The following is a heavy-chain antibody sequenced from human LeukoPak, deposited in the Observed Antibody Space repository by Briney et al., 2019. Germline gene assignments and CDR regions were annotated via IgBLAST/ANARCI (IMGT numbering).Heavy chain of an antibody. J-gene: IGHJ4*02. CDR2: INPNSGGT. D-gene: IGHD3-10*01. CDR3: ARDRSGELFLGY. CDR1: GYTFTGYY. Sequence: ASVKVCCKASGYTFTGYYMHWVRQAPGQGLEWMGWINPNSGGTNYAQKFQGRVTMTRDTSISTAYMELSRLRSDDTAVYYCARDRSGELFLGYWGQGTLVAVSS. V-gene: IGHV1-2*02.